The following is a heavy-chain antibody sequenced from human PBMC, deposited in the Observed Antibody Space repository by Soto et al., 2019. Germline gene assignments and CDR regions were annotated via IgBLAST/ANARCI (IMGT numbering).Heavy chain of an antibody. CDR1: GFTFSTYP. CDR3: AKSRMDSGRGYFDL. D-gene: IGHD6-25*01. V-gene: IGHV3-23*01. J-gene: IGHJ2*01. CDR2: IGTTGGDT. Sequence: EVQLLESGGGLVQPGGSLRLSCAASGFTFSTYPMSWVRQTPGKGLEWVSTIGTTGGDTYYPDSLKGRSTISRDDSKNKLYLQMNILRAGDSAVYYCAKSRMDSGRGYFDLWGRGTLVTVSS.